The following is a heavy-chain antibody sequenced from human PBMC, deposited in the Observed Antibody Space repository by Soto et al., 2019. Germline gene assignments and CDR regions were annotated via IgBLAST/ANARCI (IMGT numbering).Heavy chain of an antibody. J-gene: IGHJ4*02. V-gene: IGHV1-3*01. CDR3: ARWADQLPYSD. D-gene: IGHD2-2*02. CDR2: INAGNGNT. Sequence: ASGKVSCKASGYTFTSYTMHWVRQAPGQRLEWMGWINAGNGNTKYSQKFQGRVTITRDTSASTAYMELSSLRSEDTAVYYCARWADQLPYSDCGQGTVVTVSS. CDR1: GYTFTSYT.